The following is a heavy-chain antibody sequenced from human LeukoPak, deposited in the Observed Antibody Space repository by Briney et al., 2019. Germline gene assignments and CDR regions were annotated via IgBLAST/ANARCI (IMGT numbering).Heavy chain of an antibody. Sequence: GESLRLSCAASGFTFSSYAMSWVRQAPGKGLEWVSAISGSGGSTYYADSVKGRFTISRDNSKNTLYLQMNSLRAEDTAVYYCAKDQFSSSWNGGDYWGQGTLVTVSS. V-gene: IGHV3-23*01. CDR1: GFTFSSYA. J-gene: IGHJ4*02. CDR3: AKDQFSSSWNGGDY. CDR2: ISGSGGST. D-gene: IGHD6-13*01.